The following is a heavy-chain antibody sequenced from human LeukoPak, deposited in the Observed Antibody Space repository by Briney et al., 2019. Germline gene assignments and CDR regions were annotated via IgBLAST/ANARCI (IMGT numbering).Heavy chain of an antibody. CDR3: AREYYDFWSGYQTFDY. CDR1: GYTFTSYG. Sequence: ASVKVSCKASGYTFTSYGISWVRQAPGQGLEWMGWISAYNGNTNYAQKLQGRVTMTTDTSTSTAYMELRSLRSDDTAVYYCAREYYDFWSGYQTFDYWGQGTLVTVSS. V-gene: IGHV1-18*01. D-gene: IGHD3-3*01. J-gene: IGHJ4*02. CDR2: ISAYNGNT.